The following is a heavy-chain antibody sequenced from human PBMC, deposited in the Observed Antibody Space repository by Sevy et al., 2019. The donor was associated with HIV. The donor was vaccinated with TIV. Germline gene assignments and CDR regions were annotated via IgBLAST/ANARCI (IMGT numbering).Heavy chain of an antibody. CDR3: ATATLSRLRGMDV. V-gene: IGHV3-30-3*01. Sequence: GGSLRLSCAASGFTFSSYAMHWVRQAPGKGLEWVAVISYDGSNKYYADSVKGRFTISRDNSKNTLYLQMNSLRAEDTAVYYCATATLSRLRGMDVWGQGTTVTVSS. CDR1: GFTFSSYA. D-gene: IGHD3-10*01. CDR2: ISYDGSNK. J-gene: IGHJ6*02.